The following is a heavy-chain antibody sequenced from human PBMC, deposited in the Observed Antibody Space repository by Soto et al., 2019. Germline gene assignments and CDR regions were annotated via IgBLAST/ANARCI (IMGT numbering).Heavy chain of an antibody. D-gene: IGHD1-26*01. CDR1: GYSFTSLD. V-gene: IGHV1-8*01. CDR3: ARGVSAGVDY. CDR2: MQPSTGRT. J-gene: IGHJ4*02. Sequence: QVQLVQSGAEVREPVASVKVSCKASGYSFTSLDINWVRQTAGQGLEWMGWMQPSTGRTGYAQKFQDRVTMTRDTSIITAYMELTTLTSDDTAFYYCARGVSAGVDYWGQGTLVTVSS.